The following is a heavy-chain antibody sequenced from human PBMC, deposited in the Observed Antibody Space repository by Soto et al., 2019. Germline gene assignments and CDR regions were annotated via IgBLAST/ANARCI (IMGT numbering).Heavy chain of an antibody. CDR2: ISHDGSNK. CDR1: GFTFSSYA. Sequence: QVQLVESGGGVVQPGRSLRLSCAASGFTFSSYAMPWVHQAPGKGLEWVALISHDGSNKYYADSVKGRFTISRDNSKNTLYLQMNSLRTEDTSVFYCGICSSTSCHLGADYWGQGTLVTVSS. CDR3: GICSSTSCHLGADY. J-gene: IGHJ4*02. V-gene: IGHV3-30-3*01. D-gene: IGHD2-2*01.